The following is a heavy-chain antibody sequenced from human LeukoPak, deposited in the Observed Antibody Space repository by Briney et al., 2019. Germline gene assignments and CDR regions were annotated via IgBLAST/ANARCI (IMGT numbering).Heavy chain of an antibody. J-gene: IGHJ4*02. D-gene: IGHD4-17*01. CDR3: AVGPLAATDDYGDFNEFDY. CDR1: GGTFTSYA. V-gene: IGHV1-69*13. CDR2: SIPIFGTA. Sequence: ASVKVSCKASGGTFTSYAISWVRQAPGQGVEWMGGSIPIFGTANYAQKFQGRVTITADESTSTAYMELSSLRSEDTAVYYCAVGPLAATDDYGDFNEFDYWGQGTLVTVSS.